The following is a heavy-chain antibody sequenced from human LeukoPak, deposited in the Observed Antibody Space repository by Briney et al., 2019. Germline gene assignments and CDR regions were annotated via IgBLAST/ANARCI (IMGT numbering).Heavy chain of an antibody. CDR1: GYSISSGYY. J-gene: IGHJ5*02. D-gene: IGHD3-10*01. CDR2: IYHSGST. V-gene: IGHV4-38-2*02. CDR3: ARDITMVRGVWFAAFSPYNWFDP. Sequence: SETLSLTCTVSGYSISSGYYWGWIRPPPGKGLEWIGSIYHSGSTYYNPSLKSRVTISVDTSKNQFSLKLSSVTAADTAVYYCARDITMVRGVWFAAFSPYNWFDPWGQGTLVTVSS.